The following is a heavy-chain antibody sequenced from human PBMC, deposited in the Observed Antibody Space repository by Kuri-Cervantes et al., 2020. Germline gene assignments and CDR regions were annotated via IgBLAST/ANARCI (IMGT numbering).Heavy chain of an antibody. J-gene: IGHJ4*02. CDR1: GFTVSNNY. CDR2: TYSGGST. CDR3: ARDRRITAAADYYFDY. V-gene: IGHV3-53*05. D-gene: IGHD6-13*01. Sequence: GGSLRLSCAASGFTVSNNYMSWIRQAPGKGLEWVSVTYSGGSTYYADSVKGRFTISRDNSKNTLYLQMINLRAEDTAVYYCARDRRITAAADYYFDYWGQGTLVTVSS.